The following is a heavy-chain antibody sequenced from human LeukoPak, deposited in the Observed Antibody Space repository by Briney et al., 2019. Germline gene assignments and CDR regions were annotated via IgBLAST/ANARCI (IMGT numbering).Heavy chain of an antibody. Sequence: KSSETLSLTCTVSGGSVSSGSYYWSWIRQPPGKGLEWIGYIYYSGSSNYNPSLKSRVTISVDTSKNQFSLKLSSVTAADTAVYYCARGTYILTGSPVDYWGQGTLVTVSS. CDR1: GGSVSSGSYY. D-gene: IGHD3-9*01. CDR2: IYYSGSS. CDR3: ARGTYILTGSPVDY. V-gene: IGHV4-61*01. J-gene: IGHJ4*02.